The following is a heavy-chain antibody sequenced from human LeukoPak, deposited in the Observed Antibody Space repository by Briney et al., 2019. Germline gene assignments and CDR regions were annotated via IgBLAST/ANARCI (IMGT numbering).Heavy chain of an antibody. CDR2: IYTSGST. Sequence: SETLSLTCTVSGGSISSGSYYWSWIRQPAGKGLEWIGRIYTSGSTNYNPSLKSRVTISVDTSKNQFSLKLSSVTAADTAVYYCARTYYDFWSGYSTSGGWFDPWGQGTLVTVSS. V-gene: IGHV4-61*02. D-gene: IGHD3-3*01. CDR1: GGSISSGSYY. J-gene: IGHJ5*02. CDR3: ARTYYDFWSGYSTSGGWFDP.